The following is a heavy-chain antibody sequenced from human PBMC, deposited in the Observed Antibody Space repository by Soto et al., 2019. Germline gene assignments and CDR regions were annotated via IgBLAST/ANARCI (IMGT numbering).Heavy chain of an antibody. CDR3: ARVHKYSEANWFDP. CDR2: IYNSGST. D-gene: IGHD2-15*01. V-gene: IGHV4-4*09. CDR1: GGSIRSFS. Sequence: SETLSLTCTVFGGSIRSFSWGWIRQPPGRGLEWIGYIYNSGSTNYNPSLKSRATISVDTSKNQFSLTLTSVTAADTAVYYCARVHKYSEANWFDPWGKGTLVTVSS. J-gene: IGHJ5*02.